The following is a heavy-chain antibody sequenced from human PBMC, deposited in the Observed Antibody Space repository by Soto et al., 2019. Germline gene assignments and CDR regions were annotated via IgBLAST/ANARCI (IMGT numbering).Heavy chain of an antibody. CDR3: ARESHDILTGPPWVWYFDL. D-gene: IGHD3-9*01. V-gene: IGHV4-34*01. CDR1: GGSFSGYY. Sequence: QVQLQQWGAGPLRPLETLSLTCGVSGGSFSGYYWAWIRQSPGKGLEWIGEINDRASTNYNPSLKSRVSISVDTSKNHYSLNLRSVTAAHTAVYYCARESHDILTGPPWVWYFDLWGRGTLVTVSS. J-gene: IGHJ2*01. CDR2: INDRAST.